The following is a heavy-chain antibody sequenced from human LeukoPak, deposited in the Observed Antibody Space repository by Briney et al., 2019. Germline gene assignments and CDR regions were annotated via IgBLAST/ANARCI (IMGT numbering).Heavy chain of an antibody. D-gene: IGHD6-6*01. CDR3: ASLFLCYGCSSSSHNFNI. CDR1: GFTFSSYW. J-gene: IGHJ3*02. Sequence: GGSLRLSCAASGFTFSSYWMHWVRQAPGKGLVWVSRVNSDGSSTTYADSVKGRFTISRDNAKNTLYLQMNSLRAEDTAVYYCASLFLCYGCSSSSHNFNIWGQGTIVTVSS. V-gene: IGHV3-74*01. CDR2: VNSDGSST.